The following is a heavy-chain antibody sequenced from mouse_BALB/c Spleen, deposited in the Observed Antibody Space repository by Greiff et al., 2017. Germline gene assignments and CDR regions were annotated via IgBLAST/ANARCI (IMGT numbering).Heavy chain of an antibody. Sequence: EVKLVESGGGLVKPGGSLKLSCAASGFTFSSYAMSWVRQTPEKRLEWVASISSGGSTYYPDSVKGRFTISRDNARNILYLQMSSLRSEDTAMYYCARGPYWYFDVWGAGTTVTVSS. V-gene: IGHV5-6-5*01. CDR3: ARGPYWYFDV. CDR1: GFTFSSYA. J-gene: IGHJ1*01. CDR2: ISSGGST.